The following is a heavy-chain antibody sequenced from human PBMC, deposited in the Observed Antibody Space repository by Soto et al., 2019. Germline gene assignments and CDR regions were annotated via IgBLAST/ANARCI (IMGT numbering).Heavy chain of an antibody. Sequence: LGLCLEVAGFTFSSNEMNWVRQAPGKGLEWVSYISSSGSTIYYADSVKGRFTISRDNAKNSLYLQMNSLRAEDTAVYYCARSRPFDIWGQGTMVTVSS. CDR3: ARSRPFDI. J-gene: IGHJ3*02. CDR1: GFTFSSNE. CDR2: ISSSGSTI. V-gene: IGHV3-48*03.